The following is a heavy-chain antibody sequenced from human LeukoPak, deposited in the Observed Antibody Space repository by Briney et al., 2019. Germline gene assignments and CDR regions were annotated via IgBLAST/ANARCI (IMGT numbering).Heavy chain of an antibody. V-gene: IGHV4-30-4*01. D-gene: IGHD3-9*01. J-gene: IGHJ6*02. CDR1: GGSISSGDYY. CDR2: INHSGST. CDR3: ARGGKNYDILTGYYGMDV. Sequence: SETLSLTCTVSGGSISSGDYYWSWIRQPPGKGLEWIGEINHSGSTNYNPSLKSRVTISVDTSKNQFSLKLSSVTAADTAVYYCARGGKNYDILTGYYGMDVWGQGTTVTVSS.